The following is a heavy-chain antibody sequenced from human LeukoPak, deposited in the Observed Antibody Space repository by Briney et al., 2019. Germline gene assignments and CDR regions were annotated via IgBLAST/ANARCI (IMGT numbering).Heavy chain of an antibody. CDR1: GFTFDDYA. D-gene: IGHD3-10*01. V-gene: IGHV3-9*01. J-gene: IGHJ4*02. CDR3: VKDLGRITMVRGSQGFDY. Sequence: PGRSLRLSCAASGFTFDDYAMHWVRQAPGKGLEWVSGISWNSGSIGYADSVKGRFTISRDNAKNSLYLQMNSLRAEDTALYYYVKDLGRITMVRGSQGFDYWGQGTLVTVSS. CDR2: ISWNSGSI.